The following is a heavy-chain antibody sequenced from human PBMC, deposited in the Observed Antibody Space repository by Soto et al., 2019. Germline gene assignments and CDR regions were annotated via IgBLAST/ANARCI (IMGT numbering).Heavy chain of an antibody. V-gene: IGHV3-33*01. D-gene: IGHD3-22*01. CDR3: VRDKYYYYSTGYLPGANWFDP. J-gene: IGHJ5*02. Sequence: QVQLVESGGGVVQPGKSLRLACAASGFIFSSYGMHWDRQAPGKGLEWMGVISYDGSKRYYGDSVTGRFTIARDKSNETLYLQLNSLRAEDTAVYYCVRDKYYYYSTGYLPGANWFDPWGQGTLVTVSS. CDR2: ISYDGSKR. CDR1: GFIFSSYG.